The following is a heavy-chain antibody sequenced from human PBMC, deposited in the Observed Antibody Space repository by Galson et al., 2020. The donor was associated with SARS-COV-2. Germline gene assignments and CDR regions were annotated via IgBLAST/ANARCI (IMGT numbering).Heavy chain of an antibody. D-gene: IGHD2-15*01. CDR2: LYSGGSA. V-gene: IGHV3-53*01. J-gene: IGHJ3*02. CDR3: ATDRYCNGDSCVSAALDI. CDR1: VFTASSHYY. Sequence: GESLKISCTASVFTASSHYYVNWVRQAPGKGLEWVSILYSGGSAYYADSVKDRFIISRDNSKNTLYLQMNSLRAEDTAIYYCATDRYCNGDSCVSAALDIWGQGTMVTVSS.